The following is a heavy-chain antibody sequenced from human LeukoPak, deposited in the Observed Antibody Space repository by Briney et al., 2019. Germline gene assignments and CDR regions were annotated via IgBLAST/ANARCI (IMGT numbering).Heavy chain of an antibody. V-gene: IGHV3-7*03. D-gene: IGHD2-2*01. CDR1: GCTFSSYW. CDR3: AREVAVPAAPIDY. Sequence: GGALRLSCAASGCTFSSYWMSWVRQAPGKGLEGVANIKQDGSEKYYVDSVKGRFTISRDNAKNSLYLQMNSLRAEDTAVYYCAREVAVPAAPIDYWGQGTLVTVSS. CDR2: IKQDGSEK. J-gene: IGHJ4*02.